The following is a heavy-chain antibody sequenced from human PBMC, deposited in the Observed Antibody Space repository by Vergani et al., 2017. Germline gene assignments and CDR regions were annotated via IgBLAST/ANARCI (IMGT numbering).Heavy chain of an antibody. J-gene: IGHJ4*02. Sequence: QVQLQESGPGLVKPSETLSLTCAVSGYSISSGYYWGWIRQPPGKGLEWIGSIYHSGSTYYNPSLKSRVTISVDTSKNQFSLKLSSVTAADTAVYYCARSTFRRDGYNRRSFAYWGQGTLVTVSS. CDR2: IYHSGST. D-gene: IGHD5-24*01. CDR1: GYSISSGYY. CDR3: ARSTFRRDGYNRRSFAY. V-gene: IGHV4-38-2*01.